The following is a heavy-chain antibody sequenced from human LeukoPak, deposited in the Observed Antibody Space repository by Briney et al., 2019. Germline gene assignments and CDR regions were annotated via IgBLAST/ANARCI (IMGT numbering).Heavy chain of an antibody. Sequence: PGGSLRLSCAASGFNFRTYGMHWVRQAPGKGLEWVAFIPFDESSKNYADSVKGRFTISRDNSKNTVYLQVNSLRAEDTAVYYCAKEDGTVVVSTFGDWGQGTLVTVSS. D-gene: IGHD3-22*01. CDR1: GFNFRTYG. J-gene: IGHJ4*02. CDR2: IPFDESSK. CDR3: AKEDGTVVVSTFGD. V-gene: IGHV3-30*02.